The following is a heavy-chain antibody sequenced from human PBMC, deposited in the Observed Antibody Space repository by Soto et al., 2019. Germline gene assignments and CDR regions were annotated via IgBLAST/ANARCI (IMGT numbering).Heavy chain of an antibody. Sequence: QVQLVQSGAEVKKPGSSVKVSCKASGGSFSKYAISWVRQAPGQRLEWMGGVIPLFGTPIYAQRFQDRVTIVADESTSTAFMELSSLTSEDTAVYYCASGGDDYSSQRGYYGMDVWGQGTTVTVSS. D-gene: IGHD2-21*01. CDR2: VIPLFGTP. J-gene: IGHJ6*02. V-gene: IGHV1-69*01. CDR3: ASGGDDYSSQRGYYGMDV. CDR1: GGSFSKYA.